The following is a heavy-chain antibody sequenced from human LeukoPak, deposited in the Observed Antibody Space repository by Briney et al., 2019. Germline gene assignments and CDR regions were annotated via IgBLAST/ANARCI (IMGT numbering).Heavy chain of an antibody. Sequence: ASETLSLTCAVYGGSFSGYYWSWIRQPPGKGLEWIGEINHRGSTNYNPSLKSRVTISVDTSKNQFSLKLSSVTAADTAVYYCARDFFRRSLPQSGSYLPTAVYYYYYMDVWGKGTTVTISS. J-gene: IGHJ6*03. V-gene: IGHV4-34*01. D-gene: IGHD3-10*01. CDR3: ARDFFRRSLPQSGSYLPTAVYYYYYMDV. CDR1: GGSFSGYY. CDR2: INHRGST.